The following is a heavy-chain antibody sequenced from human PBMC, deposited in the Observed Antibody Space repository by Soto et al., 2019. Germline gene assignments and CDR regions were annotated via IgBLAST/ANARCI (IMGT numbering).Heavy chain of an antibody. Sequence: GGSLRLSCAASGFIFSDYYMSWIRQAPGKGLEWISYISSSGSLIYYADSVKGRFTISRDNAKNSVYLLMNSLRAEDTAVYYCARGKDGRRAGTYYFDMDVWGKGTTVTVSS. J-gene: IGHJ6*03. D-gene: IGHD1-1*01. V-gene: IGHV3-11*04. CDR2: ISSSGSLI. CDR1: GFIFSDYY. CDR3: ARGKDGRRAGTYYFDMDV.